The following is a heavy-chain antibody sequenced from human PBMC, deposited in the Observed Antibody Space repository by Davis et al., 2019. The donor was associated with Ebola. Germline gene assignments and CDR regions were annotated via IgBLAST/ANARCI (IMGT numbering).Heavy chain of an antibody. CDR3: ARDGEHYSDLDY. V-gene: IGHV3-74*01. J-gene: IGHJ4*02. CDR1: GFTFSNYW. Sequence: GESLKISCVVSGFTFSNYWMHWVRQAPGKGLVWVSRIKRDGSTKSYADSVKGRFTISRDNAKNTLYLQMDSLRAEDTAVYYCARDGEHYSDLDYWGQGTLVTVSS. CDR2: IKRDGSTK. D-gene: IGHD1-26*01.